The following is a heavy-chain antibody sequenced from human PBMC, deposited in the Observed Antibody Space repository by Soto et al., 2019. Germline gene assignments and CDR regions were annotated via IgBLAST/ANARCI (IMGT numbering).Heavy chain of an antibody. CDR2: TYYRSKWYN. D-gene: IGHD2-15*01. J-gene: IGHJ4*02. V-gene: IGHV6-1*01. CDR3: ARDHCSGGSCHFDY. Sequence: SQTLSLTCAISGDSVSSTSAAWNWIRQSPSRGLEWLGRTYYRSKWYNDYAVSVKSRITINPATSKNQFSLQLNSVTPEDTAVYYCARDHCSGGSCHFDYWGQGTLVTVSS. CDR1: GDSVSSTSAA.